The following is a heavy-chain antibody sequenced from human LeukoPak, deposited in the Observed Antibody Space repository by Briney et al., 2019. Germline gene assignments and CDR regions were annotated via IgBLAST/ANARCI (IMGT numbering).Heavy chain of an antibody. CDR2: ISSSGSTI. D-gene: IGHD5-12*01. CDR3: ARIMVATTREAFDY. J-gene: IGHJ4*02. Sequence: GGSLRLSCAASGFTFSSSGMHWVRQAPGKGLEWVSYISSSGSTIYYADSMKGRFTISRDNARNSLYLQMNSLRAEDTAVYYCARIMVATTREAFDYWGQGTLVTVSS. V-gene: IGHV3-48*04. CDR1: GFTFSSSG.